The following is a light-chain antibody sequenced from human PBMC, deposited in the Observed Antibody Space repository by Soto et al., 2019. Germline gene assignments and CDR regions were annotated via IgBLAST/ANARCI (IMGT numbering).Light chain of an antibody. CDR3: QQSYSTSH. CDR1: QPIGTS. Sequence: DIQMTHSPSSLSSSVGDSVTVTCRASQPIGTSLNWYQQKAGKAPKVLIYAASRLQSGVSSRFSGSGSGKHFTLTISSLQPEDFATYYCQQSYSTSHFGQGTRLEIK. J-gene: IGKJ5*01. V-gene: IGKV1-39*01. CDR2: AAS.